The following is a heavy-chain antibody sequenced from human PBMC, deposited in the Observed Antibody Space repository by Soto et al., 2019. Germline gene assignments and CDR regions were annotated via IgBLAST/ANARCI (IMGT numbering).Heavy chain of an antibody. V-gene: IGHV1-8*01. J-gene: IGHJ6*03. D-gene: IGHD5-12*01. CDR2: MNPNSGNT. Sequence: ASVKVSCKASGYTFTSYDINWVRQATGQGLEWMGWMNPNSGNTGYAQKFQGRVTMTRNTSISTAYMELSSLRSEDTAVYYCARGAATILDYYYYIDVWGKGTTATVSS. CDR1: GYTFTSYD. CDR3: ARGAATILDYYYYIDV.